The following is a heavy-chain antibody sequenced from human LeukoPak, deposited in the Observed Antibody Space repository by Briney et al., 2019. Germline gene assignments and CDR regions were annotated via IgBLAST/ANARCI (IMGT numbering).Heavy chain of an antibody. V-gene: IGHV3-20*04. J-gene: IGHJ4*02. CDR3: ARARDYDYVWGTPYFDY. D-gene: IGHD3-16*01. Sequence: GGSLRLSCAASGFTFDDYAMSWVRQAPGKGLEWVSVINWNGGNTGYAESVKGRFTISRDNAKNSLFLQMNSLRAEDTAFYYCARARDYDYVWGTPYFDYWGQGTLVTVSS. CDR1: GFTFDDYA. CDR2: INWNGGNT.